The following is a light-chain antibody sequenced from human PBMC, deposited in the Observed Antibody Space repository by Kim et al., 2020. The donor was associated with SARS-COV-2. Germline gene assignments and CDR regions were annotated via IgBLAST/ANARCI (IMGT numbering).Light chain of an antibody. J-gene: IGLJ2*01. CDR2: QDS. CDR3: QAWDSSGV. CDR1: KLGDKY. Sequence: VSLSPGQTASITCSGDKLGDKYACWYQQKPGQSPVLVIYQDSKRPSGIPERFSGSNSGNTATLTISGTQAMDEADYYCQAWDSSGVFGGGTQLTVL. V-gene: IGLV3-1*01.